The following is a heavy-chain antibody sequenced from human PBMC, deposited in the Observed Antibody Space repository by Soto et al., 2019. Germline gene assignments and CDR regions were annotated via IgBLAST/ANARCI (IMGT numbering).Heavy chain of an antibody. CDR3: ARNHGSSHYYYGMDV. D-gene: IGHD1-26*01. Sequence: GESLKISCKGSGYSFTSYWIGWVRQMPGKGLEWMGIIYPGDSDTRYSPSFQGKVTISADKSISTAYLQWSSLKASDTAMYYCARNHGSSHYYYGMDVCGQETTVTVSS. CDR2: IYPGDSDT. CDR1: GYSFTSYW. V-gene: IGHV5-51*01. J-gene: IGHJ6*02.